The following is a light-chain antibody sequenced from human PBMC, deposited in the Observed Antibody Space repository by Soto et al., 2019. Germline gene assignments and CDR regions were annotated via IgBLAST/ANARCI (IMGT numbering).Light chain of an antibody. V-gene: IGKV3-15*01. CDR2: GAS. CDR1: QSVSSN. Sequence: EIVMTQSPATLSVSPGERATLSCRASQSVSSNLAWYQQKPGQAPRLLIYGASTRATGIPARFSGSGSGTEFTLSISSLQSEDFAVYCCQQYNNWPALTFGGGTKVEIK. J-gene: IGKJ4*01. CDR3: QQYNNWPALT.